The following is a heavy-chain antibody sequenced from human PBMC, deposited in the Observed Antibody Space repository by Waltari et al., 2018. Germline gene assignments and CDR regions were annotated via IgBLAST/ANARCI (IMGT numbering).Heavy chain of an antibody. D-gene: IGHD2-2*02. CDR3: ARTWGYSPPLGWFDP. CDR2: ISHSGVT. Sequence: QVQLHQWGAGLLQPSETLSLTCAVSGGPFTDYSVTWILQPPGRGLEWIGEISHSGVTHYNPSLRSRVTMSVDTIKKHFSLKLTSLTAADTAVYFCARTWGYSPPLGWFDPWGQGTRVTISS. CDR1: GGPFTDYS. J-gene: IGHJ5*02. V-gene: IGHV4-34*01.